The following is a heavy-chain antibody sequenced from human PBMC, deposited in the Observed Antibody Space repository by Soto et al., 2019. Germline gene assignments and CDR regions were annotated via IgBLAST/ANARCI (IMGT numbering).Heavy chain of an antibody. Sequence: QVQLQESGPGLVKPSQTLSLTCTVSGGSMNSGGYCWNWIRQHPGEGLEWIGCFSYGGTTSYNPSLKRRLTIAVDTSKNQFSLMLNSVTAADTAVYYCSRGILVWGQGTLITVSS. J-gene: IGHJ4*02. V-gene: IGHV4-31*03. CDR1: GGSMNSGGYC. CDR3: SRGILV. D-gene: IGHD2-15*01. CDR2: FSYGGTT.